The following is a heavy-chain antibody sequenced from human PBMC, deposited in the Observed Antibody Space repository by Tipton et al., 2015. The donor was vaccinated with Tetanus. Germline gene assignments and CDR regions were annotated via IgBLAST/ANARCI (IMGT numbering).Heavy chain of an antibody. CDR2: IIPSLETA. V-gene: IGHV1-69*04. CDR1: GGTFRNYA. J-gene: IGHJ4*02. CDR3: AREQGYFDY. Sequence: QSGPEVKKPGSSVTVSCKVSGGTFRNYAITWVRQAPGQGLEWMGRIIPSLETADYSPSFQGRLTVSADRSTTTAYMELNNLRSDDTAMYFCAREQGYFDYWGQGTLVTVSS.